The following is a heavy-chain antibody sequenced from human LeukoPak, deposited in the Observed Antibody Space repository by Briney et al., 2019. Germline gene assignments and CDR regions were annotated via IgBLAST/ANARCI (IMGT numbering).Heavy chain of an antibody. CDR2: IKGDGSSI. J-gene: IGHJ4*02. CDR1: GFTFSSCS. Sequence: GGSLRLSCAASGFTFSSCSMHWVRQAPGKGLVWVSRIKGDGSSISYADSVKGRFTIFRDNAKNTLFLQMDSLRAEDTAVYYCVRGTVAAAGIDYWGQGTLVTVSS. V-gene: IGHV3-74*01. CDR3: VRGTVAAAGIDY. D-gene: IGHD6-13*01.